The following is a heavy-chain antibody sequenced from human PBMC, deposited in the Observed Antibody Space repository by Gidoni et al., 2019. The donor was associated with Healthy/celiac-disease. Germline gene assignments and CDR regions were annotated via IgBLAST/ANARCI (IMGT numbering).Heavy chain of an antibody. D-gene: IGHD4-17*01. Sequence: EVQLVESGGGLVEPGRSRRLSCAGSGFTFADYAMHWVRQAPGKGLEWVSGISWNSGSIGYADSVKGRFTISRDNAKNSLYLQMNSLRAEDTALYYCAKAAVTNYFDYWGQGTLVTVSS. CDR2: ISWNSGSI. V-gene: IGHV3-9*01. J-gene: IGHJ4*02. CDR3: AKAAVTNYFDY. CDR1: GFTFADYA.